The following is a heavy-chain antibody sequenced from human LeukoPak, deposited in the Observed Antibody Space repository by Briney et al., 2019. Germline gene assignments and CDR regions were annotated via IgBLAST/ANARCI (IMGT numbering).Heavy chain of an antibody. CDR1: GFSFSSYS. CDR3: AKSRGYYYEKSGPADY. CDR2: IWYDGSIK. V-gene: IGHV3-33*06. J-gene: IGHJ4*02. D-gene: IGHD3-22*01. Sequence: PGGSLRLSCAASGFSFSSYSMHWVRQAPGKGLEWVADIWYDGSIKYYGDSVKGRFTISRDNSKNTLYLQMNSLSAEDTAVYYCAKSRGYYYEKSGPADYWGQGTLVTVSS.